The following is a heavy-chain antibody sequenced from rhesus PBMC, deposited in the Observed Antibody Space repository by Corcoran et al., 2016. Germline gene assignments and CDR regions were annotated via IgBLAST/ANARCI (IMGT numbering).Heavy chain of an antibody. CDR1: GGSFSSYW. CDR2: ITYSGST. V-gene: IGHV4-122*02. Sequence: QVQLQESGPGLVKPSETLSLTCAVSGGSFSSYWWSWIRQPPGKGLEWIGYITYSGSTSYNPSLKSRVTISRDTSKNQFSLKLSSVTAADTAVYYCARSVAADIDYWGQGVLVTVSS. CDR3: ARSVAADIDY. D-gene: IGHD6-25*01. J-gene: IGHJ4*01.